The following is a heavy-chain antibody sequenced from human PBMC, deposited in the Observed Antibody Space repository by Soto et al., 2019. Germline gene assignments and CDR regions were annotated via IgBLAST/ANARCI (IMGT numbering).Heavy chain of an antibody. CDR2: IYYSGST. D-gene: IGHD3-10*01. Sequence: SETLSLTCTVSGGSISSGGYYWSWIRQHPGKGLEWIGYIYYSGSTYYNPSLKSRVTISVDTSKNQFSLKLSSVTAADTAVYYCARVSDYYGSGSQSLFDYWGQGTLVTVSS. V-gene: IGHV4-31*03. CDR3: ARVSDYYGSGSQSLFDY. CDR1: GGSISSGGYY. J-gene: IGHJ4*02.